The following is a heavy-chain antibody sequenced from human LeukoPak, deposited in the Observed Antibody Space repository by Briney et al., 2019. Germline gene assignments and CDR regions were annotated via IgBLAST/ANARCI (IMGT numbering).Heavy chain of an antibody. CDR3: ARPRGIAAAGAVTWFDP. D-gene: IGHD6-13*01. CDR1: GGSISSYY. J-gene: IGHJ5*02. Sequence: SETLSLTCTVSGGSISSYYWSWIRQHPGKGLEWIGYIYYSGSTNYNPSLKSRVTISVDTSKNQFSLKLSSVTAADTAVYYCARPRGIAAAGAVTWFDPWGQGTLVTVSS. V-gene: IGHV4-59*08. CDR2: IYYSGST.